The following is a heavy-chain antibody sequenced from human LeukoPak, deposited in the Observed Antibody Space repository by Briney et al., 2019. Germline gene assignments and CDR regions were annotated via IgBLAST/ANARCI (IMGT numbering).Heavy chain of an antibody. Sequence: SETLSLTCTVSGGSISSSSYYWGWIRQPPGKGLEWIGSIYYSGSTYYNPSLKSRVTISVDTSKNQFSLKLSSVTAADTAVYYCARLRITMVRGAMGYFDYWGQGTLVTVSS. J-gene: IGHJ4*02. CDR3: ARLRITMVRGAMGYFDY. CDR1: GGSISSSSYY. CDR2: IYYSGST. D-gene: IGHD3-10*01. V-gene: IGHV4-39*01.